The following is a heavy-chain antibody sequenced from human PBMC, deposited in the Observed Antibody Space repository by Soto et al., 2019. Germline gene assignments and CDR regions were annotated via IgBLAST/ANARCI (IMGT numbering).Heavy chain of an antibody. J-gene: IGHJ5*02. CDR2: IYYSGST. D-gene: IGHD6-19*01. Sequence: SETLSLTCTVSGGSTSSSSYYWGWIRQPPGKGLEWIGSIYYSGSTYYNPSLKSRVTISVDTSKNQFSLKLSSVTAADTAVYFCARSAFYADSTGSYHVFDPWGQGNLVTVSS. V-gene: IGHV4-39*01. CDR3: ARSAFYADSTGSYHVFDP. CDR1: GGSTSSSSYY.